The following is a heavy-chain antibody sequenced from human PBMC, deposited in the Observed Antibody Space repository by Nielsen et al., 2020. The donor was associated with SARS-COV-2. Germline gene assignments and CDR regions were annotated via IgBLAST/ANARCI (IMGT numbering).Heavy chain of an antibody. CDR3: ARDTYDSSGYSYGMDV. D-gene: IGHD3-22*01. CDR2: ISYDGSNK. Sequence: GGSLRLSCAASGFMFSNDWMSWVRLAPGKGLEWVAVISYDGSNKYYADSVKGRFTISRDNSKNTLYLQMNSLRAEDTAVYYCARDTYDSSGYSYGMDVWGQGTTVTVSS. CDR1: GFMFSNDW. J-gene: IGHJ6*02. V-gene: IGHV3-30-3*01.